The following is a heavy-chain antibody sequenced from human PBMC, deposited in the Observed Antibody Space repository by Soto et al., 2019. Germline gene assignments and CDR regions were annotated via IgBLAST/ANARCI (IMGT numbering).Heavy chain of an antibody. D-gene: IGHD5-18*01. J-gene: IGHJ5*02. V-gene: IGHV3-30-3*01. CDR1: GFTFSSYA. CDR2: ISYDGSTK. CDR3: ARDGTAMALNWFDP. Sequence: GGSLRLSCAASGFTFSSYAMHWVRQAPGKGLEWVAVISYDGSTKYYADSLKGRFTISRDNSKNTVYLQMNSPRAEDTAVYYCARDGTAMALNWFDPWGQGTLVTVSS.